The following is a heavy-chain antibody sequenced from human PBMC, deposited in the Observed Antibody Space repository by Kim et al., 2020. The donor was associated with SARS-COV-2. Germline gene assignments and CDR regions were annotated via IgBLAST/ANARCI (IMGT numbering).Heavy chain of an antibody. CDR2: IRQDGSEK. V-gene: IGHV3-7*03. Sequence: GGSLRLSCVASGFTFSSYWMSWVRQAPGKGLEWVANIRQDGSEKYYVDSVKGRFTISRDNAKNSLSLQMNSLRAEDTAVYYCASGVTAMVPLYVFDYWGQGNLVTVSS. J-gene: IGHJ4*02. D-gene: IGHD5-18*01. CDR1: GFTFSSYW. CDR3: ASGVTAMVPLYVFDY.